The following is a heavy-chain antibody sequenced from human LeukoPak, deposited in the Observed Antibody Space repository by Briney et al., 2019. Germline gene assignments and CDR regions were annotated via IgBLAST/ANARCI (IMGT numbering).Heavy chain of an antibody. D-gene: IGHD5-18*01. Sequence: PGGSLRLSCAASGFTFSSYAMSWVRQAPGKGLEWVSAISGSGGSTYYADSVKGRFTISRDNSKNTLYLQMNSLRAEDTAVYYCAKVNGYSYGSYYLDYWGQGTLVTVSS. J-gene: IGHJ4*02. CDR3: AKVNGYSYGSYYLDY. V-gene: IGHV3-23*01. CDR2: ISGSGGST. CDR1: GFTFSSYA.